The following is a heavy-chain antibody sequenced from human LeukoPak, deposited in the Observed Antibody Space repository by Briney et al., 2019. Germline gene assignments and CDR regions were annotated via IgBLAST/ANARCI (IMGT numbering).Heavy chain of an antibody. D-gene: IGHD5-18*01. CDR2: IYYSGST. J-gene: IGHJ4*02. Sequence: SETLSLTCTVSGGSISSYYWSWIRQPPGKGLEWIGYIYYSGSTNYNPSLKSRVTISVDTSKNQFSLKLSSVTAADTAVYYCARVVGYSYGLGGPDYWGQGTLVTVSS. CDR3: ARVVGYSYGLGGPDY. CDR1: GGSISSYY. V-gene: IGHV4-59*12.